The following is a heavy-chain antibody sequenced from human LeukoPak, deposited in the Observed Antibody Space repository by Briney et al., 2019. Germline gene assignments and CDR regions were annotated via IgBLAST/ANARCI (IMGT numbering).Heavy chain of an antibody. CDR3: ARVRYGDCFDY. CDR2: IYYSGST. V-gene: IGHV4-59*01. J-gene: IGHJ4*02. CDR1: GGSISSYY. D-gene: IGHD4-17*01. Sequence: PSETLSLTCTVSGGSISSYYWSWIRQPPGKGLEWIGYIYYSGSTNYNPSLKSRVTISVDTSKNQFSLKLGSVTAADTAVYYCARVRYGDCFDYWGQGTLVTVSS.